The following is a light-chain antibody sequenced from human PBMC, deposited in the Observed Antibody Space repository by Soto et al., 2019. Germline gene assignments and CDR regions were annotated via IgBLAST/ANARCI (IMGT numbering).Light chain of an antibody. Sequence: EIVMMQSPDTLSVSPGERATLSCRASQSVSSNLAWYQQKPGQAPRLLIYAASTRATGIPARFSGSGSGTEFTLTISSLQSEDFAVYSCQQYNNWPSFGQGTRLEIK. CDR1: QSVSSN. CDR2: AAS. CDR3: QQYNNWPS. J-gene: IGKJ5*01. V-gene: IGKV3-15*01.